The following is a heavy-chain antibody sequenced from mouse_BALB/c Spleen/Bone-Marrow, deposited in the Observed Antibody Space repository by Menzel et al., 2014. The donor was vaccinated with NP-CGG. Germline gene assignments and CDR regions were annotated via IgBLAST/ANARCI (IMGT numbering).Heavy chain of an antibody. CDR3: ARDGNYRYAMDY. Sequence: VQLQQSGAELVKPGASVMLSCMASGFTFTSYWIHWVKQRPGQGPEWIGEINPSNGRTNYNEKFKSKATLTDDKSSSTAYMQLSSLTSEDSAVYYCARDGNYRYAMDYWGQGTSLTVSS. CDR2: INPSNGRT. V-gene: IGHV1S81*02. CDR1: GFTFTSYW. J-gene: IGHJ4*01. D-gene: IGHD2-1*01.